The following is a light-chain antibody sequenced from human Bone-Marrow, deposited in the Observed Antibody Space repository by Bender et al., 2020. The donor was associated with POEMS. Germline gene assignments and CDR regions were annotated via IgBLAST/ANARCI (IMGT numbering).Light chain of an antibody. J-gene: IGLJ3*02. CDR1: SGHSSYI. Sequence: QPVLTQSSSASASLGSSVKLTCTLSSGHSSYIVAWHQHQPGKAPRYLMKLEGSGDYNKGSGVPDLFSGSSSGADRYLTTSSLQSEDEADYYCETWDSKTWVFGGGTKLTVL. V-gene: IGLV4-60*03. CDR3: ETWDSKTWV. CDR2: LEGSGDY.